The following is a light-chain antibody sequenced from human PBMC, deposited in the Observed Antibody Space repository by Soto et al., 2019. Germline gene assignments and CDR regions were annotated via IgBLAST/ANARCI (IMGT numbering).Light chain of an antibody. V-gene: IGLV2-14*03. CDR3: NSFTSSDTWV. CDR2: EVN. Sequence: QSALTQPASVSGSPGQSITISCTGTSSDVGRYNYVSWYQQHPGKVPKLMIYEVNNRPSGVPDRFSGSKSDNTASLTISGLQAEDEGDYYCNSFTSSDTWVFGGGTQLTVL. J-gene: IGLJ3*02. CDR1: SSDVGRYNY.